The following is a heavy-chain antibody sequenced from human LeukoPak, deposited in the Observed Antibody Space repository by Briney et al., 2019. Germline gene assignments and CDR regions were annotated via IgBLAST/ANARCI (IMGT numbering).Heavy chain of an antibody. CDR3: ARGRGSAYYGDYFFYYFDY. J-gene: IGHJ4*02. CDR1: GGTFSSYA. D-gene: IGHD4-17*01. V-gene: IGHV1-69*06. Sequence: ASVKVSCKASGGTFSSYAISWVRQAPGQGLEWMGGIIPIFGTANYAQKFQGRVTITADKSTSTAYMELSSLRSEDTAVYYCARGRGSAYYGDYFFYYFDYWGQGTLVTVSS. CDR2: IIPIFGTA.